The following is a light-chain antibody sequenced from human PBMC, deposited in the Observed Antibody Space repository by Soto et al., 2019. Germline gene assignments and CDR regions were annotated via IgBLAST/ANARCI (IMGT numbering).Light chain of an antibody. CDR2: GAS. CDR3: QQSNNWPYT. CDR1: QSVGNN. Sequence: EIVMTQSPATLSVSPGGRATLSCRASQSVGNNLAWYQQKPDQAPRLLIYGASARVTGVPARVSGSGSGTEFTLTISSLQSEEFAVYYCQQSNNWPYTFGQGTKLEIK. V-gene: IGKV3-15*01. J-gene: IGKJ2*01.